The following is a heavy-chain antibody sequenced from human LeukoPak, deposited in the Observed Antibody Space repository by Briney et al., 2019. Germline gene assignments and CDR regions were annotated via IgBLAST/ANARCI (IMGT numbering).Heavy chain of an antibody. V-gene: IGHV4-4*07. J-gene: IGHJ4*02. Sequence: ASETLSLTCTVSGGSINNYYWSWIRQPAGKGLEWIGRMYTNGSSNYNPSLKSRVTMSVDTSKNQFSLRLNSVTAADTAVYYCARDLAQTPWDYWGQGTLVTVSA. CDR2: MYTNGSS. CDR3: ARDLAQTPWDY. CDR1: GGSINNYY.